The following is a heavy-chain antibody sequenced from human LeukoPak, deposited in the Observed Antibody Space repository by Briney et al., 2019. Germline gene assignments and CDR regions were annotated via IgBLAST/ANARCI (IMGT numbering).Heavy chain of an antibody. J-gene: IGHJ4*02. V-gene: IGHV3-7*03. Sequence: GGSLRLSCAASGFTFSSYWMSWVRQAPGKGLEWVANIKQDGSEKYYADSVKGRFTISRDNAKNSLYLQMNSLRAEDTAVYYCARVTGYSYGWGILTGYYVGGYFDYWGQGTLVTVSS. D-gene: IGHD3-9*01. CDR1: GFTFSSYW. CDR3: ARVTGYSYGWGILTGYYVGGYFDY. CDR2: IKQDGSEK.